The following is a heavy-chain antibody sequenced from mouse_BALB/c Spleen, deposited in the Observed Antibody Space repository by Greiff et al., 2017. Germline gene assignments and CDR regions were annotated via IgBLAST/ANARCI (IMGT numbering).Heavy chain of an antibody. CDR2: IWAGGST. V-gene: IGHV2-9*02. CDR1: GFSLTSYG. CDR3: ARVTYDYDGNYFDY. D-gene: IGHD2-4*01. J-gene: IGHJ2*01. Sequence: GQLQQSGPGLVAPSQSLSITCTVSGFSLTSYGVHWVRQPPGKGLEWLGVIWAGGSTNYNSALMSRLSISKDNSKSQVFLKMNSLQTDDTAMYYCARVTYDYDGNYFDYWGQGTTLTVSS.